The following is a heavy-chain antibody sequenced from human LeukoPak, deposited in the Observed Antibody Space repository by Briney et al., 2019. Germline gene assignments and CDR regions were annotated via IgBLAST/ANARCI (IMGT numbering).Heavy chain of an antibody. V-gene: IGHV3-21*01. D-gene: IGHD5-18*01. CDR2: ISSSSSYI. CDR3: ARVLYSYYAFDI. CDR1: GFTFSSYS. Sequence: PGGSLRLSCAASGFTFSSYSMNWVRQAPGKGLEWVSSISSSSSYIYYADSVKGRFTISRDNAKNSLYLQMNSLRAEDTAVYYCARVLYSYYAFDIWGQGTMVTVSS. J-gene: IGHJ3*02.